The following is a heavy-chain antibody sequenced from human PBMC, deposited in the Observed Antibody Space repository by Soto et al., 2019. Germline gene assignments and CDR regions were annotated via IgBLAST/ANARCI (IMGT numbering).Heavy chain of an antibody. CDR2: ISAYNGNT. Sequence: QVQLVQSGAEVKKPGASVKVSCKASGYTFTSYGISWVRQAPGQGLEWMGWISAYNGNTNYAQKLQGRVTMTTDTSTSTAYMELRRLRSDETAVYYCARDESSSSWYLGSSNDYWGPGTLVTVSS. J-gene: IGHJ4*02. D-gene: IGHD6-13*01. CDR1: GYTFTSYG. V-gene: IGHV1-18*01. CDR3: ARDESSSSWYLGSSNDY.